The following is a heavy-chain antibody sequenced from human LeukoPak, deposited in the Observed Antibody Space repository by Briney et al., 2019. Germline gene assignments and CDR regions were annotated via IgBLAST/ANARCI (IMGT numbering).Heavy chain of an antibody. CDR1: GFTFSNAW. V-gene: IGHV3-15*01. CDR2: IKSKTDGGTT. Sequence: GGSLRLSCAASGFTFSNAWMSWVRQAPGKGLEWVGHIKSKTDGGTTDYAAPVKGRFTISRDDSKNTLYLQMNSLKTEDTAVYYCTTEDDSSGYYYVGRLGYWGQGTLVTVSS. D-gene: IGHD3-22*01. CDR3: TTEDDSSGYYYVGRLGY. J-gene: IGHJ4*02.